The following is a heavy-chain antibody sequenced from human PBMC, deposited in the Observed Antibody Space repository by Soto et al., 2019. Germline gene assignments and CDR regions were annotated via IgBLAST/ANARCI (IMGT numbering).Heavy chain of an antibody. J-gene: IGHJ6*02. CDR2: IIPILTTP. CDR3: ATSVGIAPTGEDGMDV. Sequence: QVQLVQSGAEVKKTGSSVKVSCKASGGTFSIYGFSWVRQAPGQGPEWIGGIIPILTTPNYAQKFQGRVTSVADESTTTVDMELSSLKFEDTAVYYCATSVGIAPTGEDGMDVWGQGTSVTVSS. V-gene: IGHV1-69*01. D-gene: IGHD2-8*02. CDR1: GGTFSIYG.